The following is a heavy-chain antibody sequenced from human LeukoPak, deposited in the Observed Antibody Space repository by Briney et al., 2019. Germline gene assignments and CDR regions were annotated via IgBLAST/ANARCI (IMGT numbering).Heavy chain of an antibody. Sequence: GGSLRLSCAASGFTFNSYAMSWVRQAPWERLQSVSGISDSGGNTYYADSVRGRFTISRDNSKNTLYLQMNSLRAEDTAVYYCARHRSSWLIDYWGQGTLVTVSS. D-gene: IGHD6-6*01. V-gene: IGHV3-23*01. CDR3: ARHRSSWLIDY. CDR1: GFTFNSYA. CDR2: ISDSGGNT. J-gene: IGHJ4*02.